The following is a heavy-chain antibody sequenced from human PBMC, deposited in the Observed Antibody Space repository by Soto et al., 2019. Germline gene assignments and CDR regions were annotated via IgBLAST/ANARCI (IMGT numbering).Heavy chain of an antibody. J-gene: IGHJ3*01. CDR1: GFTFSNYA. CDR3: AKDHNGDYVGGFEF. Sequence: PGGSLRLSCAASGFTFSNYAMSWVRQAPGKGLEWVSGISGSGGSTYYADSVKGRFTISRDNSKSTLSLQMNSLRAEDTAVYYCAKDHNGDYVGGFEFGGQGTMVTVSS. D-gene: IGHD4-17*01. CDR2: ISGSGGST. V-gene: IGHV3-23*01.